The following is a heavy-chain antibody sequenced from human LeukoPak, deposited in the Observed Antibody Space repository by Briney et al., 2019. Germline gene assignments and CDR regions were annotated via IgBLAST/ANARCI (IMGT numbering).Heavy chain of an antibody. CDR1: GGSFSGYY. D-gene: IGHD3-3*01. CDR2: INHSGST. CDR3: ATLRGFWSGYYPLSGSDY. J-gene: IGHJ4*02. V-gene: IGHV4-34*01. Sequence: SETLSLTCAVYGGSFSGYYWSWIRQPPGKGLEWIGEINHSGSTNYNPSLKSRVTISVDTSKNQFSLKLSSVTAADTAVYYCATLRGFWSGYYPLSGSDYWAREPWSPSPQ.